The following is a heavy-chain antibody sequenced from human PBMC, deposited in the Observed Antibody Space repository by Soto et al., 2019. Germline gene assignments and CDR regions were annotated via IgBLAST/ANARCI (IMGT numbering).Heavy chain of an antibody. J-gene: IGHJ4*02. Sequence: GGSLRLSCAASGFTFSSYDMHWVRQATGKGLEWVSVICTAGDTYYPGSVKGRFTISRENAKNSLYLQMNSLRAGDTAVYYCARGRSVVRGLSYFDYWGQGTLVTVSS. CDR2: ICTAGDT. CDR1: GFTFSSYD. D-gene: IGHD3-10*01. CDR3: ARGRSVVRGLSYFDY. V-gene: IGHV3-13*01.